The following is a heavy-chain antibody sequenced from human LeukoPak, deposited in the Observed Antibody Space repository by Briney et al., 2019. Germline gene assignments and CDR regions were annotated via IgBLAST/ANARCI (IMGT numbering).Heavy chain of an antibody. CDR1: GGSIRSSDYY. Sequence: SETLSLTCTVSGGSIRSSDYYWGWLRQPPGKGLEWVGNIYYSGSTYYNPSLESRVTISVDTSMTQFSLRLTSVTAADTAVYFCARDIGIYPHVAFDIWGQGTLVTVSS. CDR3: ARDIGIYPHVAFDI. V-gene: IGHV4-39*07. J-gene: IGHJ3*02. D-gene: IGHD2-15*01. CDR2: IYYSGST.